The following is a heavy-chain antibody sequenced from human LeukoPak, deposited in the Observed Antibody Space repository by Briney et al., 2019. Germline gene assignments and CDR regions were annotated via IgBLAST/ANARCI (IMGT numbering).Heavy chain of an antibody. Sequence: SETLSLTCTVSGGSISSYYWSWVRQPPGKGLEWIGYIYHSGRTNYNPSLKSRITMSIDTSQKKFSLKVISVTAADTAVYYCARASEGIGYFDTWARGSLVTVSS. CDR3: ARASEGIGYFDT. CDR2: IYHSGRT. CDR1: GGSISSYY. V-gene: IGHV4-59*01. D-gene: IGHD3-9*01. J-gene: IGHJ5*02.